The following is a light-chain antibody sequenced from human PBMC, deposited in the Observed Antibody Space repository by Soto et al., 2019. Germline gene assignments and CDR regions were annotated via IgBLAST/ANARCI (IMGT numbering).Light chain of an antibody. CDR2: GAS. V-gene: IGKV3-15*01. J-gene: IGKJ4*01. Sequence: EMIMTQSPATLSVSPGEGATLSCRTSHSISTNLAWYQHKRGQSPRLLVYGASTRATGVPARFSGSGSGAEFTLSISSLQSEDIATYYCQQYSNLPLTFGGGTKVEIK. CDR3: QQYSNLPLT. CDR1: HSISTN.